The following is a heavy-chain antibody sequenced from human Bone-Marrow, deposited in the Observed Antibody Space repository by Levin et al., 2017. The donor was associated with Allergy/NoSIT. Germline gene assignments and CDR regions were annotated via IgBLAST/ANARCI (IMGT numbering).Heavy chain of an antibody. CDR2: ITPLLATA. Sequence: GASVKVSCKASGRSFNTYTFTWVRQGPGQGLEWMGGITPLLATADYARNFQGRVTIYADESTNTVYMTLSSLRSDDTAMYYCARNREVGAIMDAFDMWGQGTMVTVSS. CDR1: GRSFNTYT. V-gene: IGHV1-69*13. CDR3: ARNREVGAIMDAFDM. D-gene: IGHD1-26*01. J-gene: IGHJ3*02.